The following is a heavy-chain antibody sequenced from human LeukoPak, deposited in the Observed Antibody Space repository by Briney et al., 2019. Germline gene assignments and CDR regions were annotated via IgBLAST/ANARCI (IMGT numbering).Heavy chain of an antibody. V-gene: IGHV3-23*01. CDR1: GITFSSYP. D-gene: IGHD3-9*01. J-gene: IGHJ4*02. CDR2: ITTEGVGT. CDR3: ATRLGGEY. Sequence: PGGSLRLSCTASGITFSSYPMTWVRQAPGKGQEWVSTITTEGVGTYYADSVKGRFAISRDNARSTLYLQMNSLRAEDTALYYCATRLGGEYWGQGTLVTVSS.